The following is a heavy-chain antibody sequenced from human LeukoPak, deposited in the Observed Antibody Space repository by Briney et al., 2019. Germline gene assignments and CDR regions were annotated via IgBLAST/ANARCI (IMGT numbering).Heavy chain of an antibody. CDR2: ISYSATTI. CDR3: ARTSGRLDY. Sequence: GGSLRLSCAASGFTFNKYWMSWVRQAPGKGLEWVSYISYSATTIYYADSVKGRFTISRDNAKNSLYLQMNSLRVEDTAVYYCARTSGRLDYWGQGTLVTVSS. J-gene: IGHJ4*02. D-gene: IGHD6-6*01. CDR1: GFTFNKYW. V-gene: IGHV3-11*04.